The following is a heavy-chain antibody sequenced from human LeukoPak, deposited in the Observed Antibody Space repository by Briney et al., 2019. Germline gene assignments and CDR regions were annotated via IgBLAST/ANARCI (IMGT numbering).Heavy chain of an antibody. V-gene: IGHV3-49*03. D-gene: IGHD6-19*01. J-gene: IGHJ4*02. CDR3: TRDPPPYSSGWYAY. CDR1: GFTFGDYA. Sequence: GGSLRLSCTASGFTFGDYAMSWFRQAPGKGLEWVGFIRSKAYGGTTEYAASVKGRFTISRDDSKSIAYLQMYSLKTEDTAVYYCTRDPPPYSSGWYAYWGQGTLVTVSS. CDR2: IRSKAYGGTT.